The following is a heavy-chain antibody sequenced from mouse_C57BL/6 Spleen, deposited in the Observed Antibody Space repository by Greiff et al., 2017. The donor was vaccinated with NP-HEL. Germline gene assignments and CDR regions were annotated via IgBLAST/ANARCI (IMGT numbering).Heavy chain of an antibody. CDR1: GYTFTSYW. CDR2: INPSNGGT. V-gene: IGHV1-53*01. D-gene: IGHD1-1*01. Sequence: VQLQQPGTELVKPGASVKLSCKASGYTFTSYWMHWVKQRPGQGLEWIGNINPSNGGTNYNEKFKSKATLTVDKSSSTAYMQLSSLTSEDSAVYYCASPGGIYYYGSSYFGYWGQGTTLTVSS. J-gene: IGHJ2*01. CDR3: ASPGGIYYYGSSYFGY.